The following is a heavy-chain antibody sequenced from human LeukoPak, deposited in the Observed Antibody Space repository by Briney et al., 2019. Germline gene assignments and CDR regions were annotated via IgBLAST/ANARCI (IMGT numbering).Heavy chain of an antibody. D-gene: IGHD2-2*01. CDR2: ISSRSSVI. J-gene: IGHJ5*02. V-gene: IGHV3-48*03. Sequence: PGGSLRLSCAASGFTFSNYEMNWVRQAPEKGLEWISYISSRSSVIYYADSVKGRFTISRDNAKNSLDLQMKSLRAEDTAVYYCARPLPYCTNTSCYLDPWGQGTLVTVSS. CDR1: GFTFSNYE. CDR3: ARPLPYCTNTSCYLDP.